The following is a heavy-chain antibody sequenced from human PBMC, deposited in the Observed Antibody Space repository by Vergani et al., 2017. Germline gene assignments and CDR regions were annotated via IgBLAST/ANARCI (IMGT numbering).Heavy chain of an antibody. Sequence: QVTLKESGPVLVKPTETLTLTCTVSRFSLSNARMGVSWIRQPPGKALEWLAHIFSNDEKAYSKSLKSRLTISKDTSKSQVVLTMTNMDPVDTATYYCARILKNSYSSGWYEFDYWGQGTLVTVAS. CDR3: ARILKNSYSSGWYEFDY. V-gene: IGHV2-26*01. CDR2: IFSNDEK. D-gene: IGHD6-19*01. CDR1: RFSLSNARMG. J-gene: IGHJ4*02.